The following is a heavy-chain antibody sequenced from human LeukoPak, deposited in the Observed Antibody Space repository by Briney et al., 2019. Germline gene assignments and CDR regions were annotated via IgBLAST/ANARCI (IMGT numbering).Heavy chain of an antibody. CDR3: AGTNGY. J-gene: IGHJ4*02. CDR1: GFTVSSNY. Sequence: GGSLRLSCAASGFTVSSNYMSSVRQAPGKGLEWLANIKHDGSEKDYVDSVKGRFTISRDNAKNSLYLQMNSLRVEDTAVYYCAGTNGYWGQGTLVTVSS. V-gene: IGHV3-7*05. CDR2: IKHDGSEK.